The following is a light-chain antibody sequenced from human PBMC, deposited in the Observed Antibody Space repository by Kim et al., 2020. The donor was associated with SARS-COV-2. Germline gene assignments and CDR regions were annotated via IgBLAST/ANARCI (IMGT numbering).Light chain of an antibody. CDR2: EAS. CDR1: QSFLSSSKNRYY. CDR3: QQYYTTPIT. V-gene: IGKV4-1*01. J-gene: IGKJ5*01. Sequence: ATHPCKSGQSFLSSSKNRYYLGWHQQKPGPPPRLLICEASSRRSGVPDRFGGSVSGTDFTLTISSLQAEDVAVYYCQQYYTTPITFGQRTRLEIK.